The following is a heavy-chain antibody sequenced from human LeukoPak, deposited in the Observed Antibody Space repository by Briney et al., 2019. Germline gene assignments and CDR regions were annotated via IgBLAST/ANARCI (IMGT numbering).Heavy chain of an antibody. J-gene: IGHJ4*02. CDR3: ARIRPGNYFDY. V-gene: IGHV3-21*01. Sequence: GGSLRLSCAASGFTFSTYSMDWVRQAPGKGLEWVSSISSSSSYIYYADSVRGRFTISRDNAKNSLYLQMNSLRAEDTAVYFCARIRPGNYFDYWGQGALVTVSS. D-gene: IGHD6-6*01. CDR1: GFTFSTYS. CDR2: ISSSSSYI.